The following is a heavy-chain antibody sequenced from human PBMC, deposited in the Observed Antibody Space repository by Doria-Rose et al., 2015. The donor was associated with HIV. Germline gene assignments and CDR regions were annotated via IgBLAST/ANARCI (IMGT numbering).Heavy chain of an antibody. Sequence: QVQLQESGPGLVKPSETLSLTCSGSGGSISHYYWSWIRQDPGKGLEYIGDIFYTGSTNYSPSLKSRVSISIDTSKNKFSLRLSSVTAADTAVYYCARVLSGTYDYWGQGTLVTVSS. CDR2: IFYTGST. CDR3: ARVLSGTYDY. CDR1: GGSISHYY. V-gene: IGHV4-59*01. J-gene: IGHJ4*02. D-gene: IGHD1-26*01.